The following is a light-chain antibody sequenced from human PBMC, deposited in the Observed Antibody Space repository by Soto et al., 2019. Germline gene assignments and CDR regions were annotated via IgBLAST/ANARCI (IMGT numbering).Light chain of an antibody. V-gene: IGKV1-39*01. CDR1: QSISSH. CDR3: QQRYSMPLT. J-gene: IGKJ3*01. Sequence: DIQMTQSPSSLSASVGDRVTITCRASQSISSHLNWYQQKPGKAPQLLIYEASSLQGGVPSRFSGSGPGTDFTLTISRLQADDFAIYYCQQRYSMPLTFGPGTRVDLK. CDR2: EAS.